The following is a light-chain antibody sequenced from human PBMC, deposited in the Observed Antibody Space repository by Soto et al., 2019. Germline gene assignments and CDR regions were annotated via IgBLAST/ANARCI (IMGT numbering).Light chain of an antibody. Sequence: QSALTQPASVSGSPGQSITISCTGTNSDIGGYNYVSWHQQHPGKVHKLMNYDVSKRPSGVSNRFSGSKSGDTASLTISGLQAEDEADYYCSSYTSSSTHGFGSGTKVTVL. CDR3: SSYTSSSTHG. J-gene: IGLJ1*01. CDR2: DVS. CDR1: NSDIGGYNY. V-gene: IGLV2-14*01.